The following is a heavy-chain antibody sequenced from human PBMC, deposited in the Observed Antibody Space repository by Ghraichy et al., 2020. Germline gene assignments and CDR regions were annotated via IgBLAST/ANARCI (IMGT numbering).Heavy chain of an antibody. J-gene: IGHJ4*02. CDR1: GFTFSSYA. D-gene: IGHD5-24*01. V-gene: IGHV3-30-3*01. Sequence: GGSLRLSCAASGFTFSSYAMHWVRQAPGKGLEWVAVISYDGSNKYYADSVKGRFTISRDNSKNTLYLQMNSLRAEDTAVYYCASADGYNLRDPNKYYFDYWGQGTLVTVSS. CDR3: ASADGYNLRDPNKYYFDY. CDR2: ISYDGSNK.